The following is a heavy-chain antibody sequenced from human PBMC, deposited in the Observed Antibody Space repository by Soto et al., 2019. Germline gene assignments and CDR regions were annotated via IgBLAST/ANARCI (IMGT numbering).Heavy chain of an antibody. Sequence: SQTLSLTCAITGDSVSSNSAGWSWVRQSPSRGLEWLGRTYYRSKWYYEYAVSVRGRITINPDTSKSQYSLQLNSVTPEDTAVYYCVRDRYSSSGWFDPWGQGTPVTVSS. J-gene: IGHJ5*02. CDR2: TYYRSKWYY. CDR3: VRDRYSSSGWFDP. CDR1: GDSVSSNSAG. V-gene: IGHV6-1*01. D-gene: IGHD3-10*01.